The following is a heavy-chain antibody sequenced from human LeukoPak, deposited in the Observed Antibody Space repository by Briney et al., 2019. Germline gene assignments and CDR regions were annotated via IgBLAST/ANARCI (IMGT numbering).Heavy chain of an antibody. Sequence: GGSLRLSCAASGFTFSSYWMSWVRQAPGKGREWVANIKQDGSEKYYVDSVKGRFTISRDNAKNSLYLQMNSLRAEDTAVYYCARGLRPYSSSWYDYWGQGTLVTVSS. CDR1: GFTFSSYW. J-gene: IGHJ4*02. V-gene: IGHV3-7*01. CDR3: ARGLRPYSSSWYDY. D-gene: IGHD6-13*01. CDR2: IKQDGSEK.